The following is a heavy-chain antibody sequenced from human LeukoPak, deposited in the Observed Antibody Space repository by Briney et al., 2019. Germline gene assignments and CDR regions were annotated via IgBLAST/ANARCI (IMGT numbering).Heavy chain of an antibody. J-gene: IGHJ4*02. Sequence: AASVTVSCKASGYTFTSYDINWVRQATGQGLEWMGWMNPNSGNTGYAQKFQGRVTMTRNTSISTAYMELSSLRSEDTAVYYCARAADYVWGSYPTTLNDYWGQGTLVTVSS. D-gene: IGHD3-16*02. CDR2: MNPNSGNT. CDR1: GYTFTSYD. CDR3: ARAADYVWGSYPTTLNDY. V-gene: IGHV1-8*01.